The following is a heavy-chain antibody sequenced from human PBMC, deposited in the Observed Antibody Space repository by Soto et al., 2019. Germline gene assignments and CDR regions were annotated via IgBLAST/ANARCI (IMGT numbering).Heavy chain of an antibody. Sequence: PSETLSLTCTVSGGSISSYYWSWIRQPPGKGLEWIGYIYYSGSTNYNPSLKSRVTISVDTSKNQFSLKLSSVTAADTAVYYCARRTYSSSSATAGFYYYYYYMDVWGKGTTVTAP. V-gene: IGHV4-59*08. D-gene: IGHD6-6*01. CDR2: IYYSGST. J-gene: IGHJ6*03. CDR3: ARRTYSSSSATAGFYYYYYYMDV. CDR1: GGSISSYY.